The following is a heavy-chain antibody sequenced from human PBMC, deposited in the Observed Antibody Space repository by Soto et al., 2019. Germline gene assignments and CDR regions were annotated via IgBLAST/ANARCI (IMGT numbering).Heavy chain of an antibody. CDR1: GFTFSHYV. Sequence: EVELLESGGGLVRPGGSLRLSCAASGFTFSHYVLSWVRQSPERGLEWVSSISGSGSSVYVADSVRGRFIMSRDLSTNTVSLQMSSLRAEDTAVYYCAKVRASYLSASYFYYGLEVWGQGTTVTVSS. CDR3: AKVRASYLSASYFYYGLEV. CDR2: ISGSGSSV. V-gene: IGHV3-23*01. J-gene: IGHJ6*02. D-gene: IGHD3-10*01.